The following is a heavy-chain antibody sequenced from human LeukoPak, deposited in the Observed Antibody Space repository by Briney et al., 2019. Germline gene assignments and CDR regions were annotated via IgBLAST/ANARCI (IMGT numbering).Heavy chain of an antibody. CDR3: ARDQGYYASGSYFDQ. D-gene: IGHD3-10*01. CDR2: ISGGAGST. V-gene: IGHV3-23*01. Sequence: GGSLRLSCAASRFTFSNYATTWVRQAPGKGLEWVSAISGGAGSTYYADSVKGRFTISRDNSKNTVHLQMNSLRAEDTAVYYCARDQGYYASGSYFDQWGQGTLVAVSS. CDR1: RFTFSNYA. J-gene: IGHJ4*02.